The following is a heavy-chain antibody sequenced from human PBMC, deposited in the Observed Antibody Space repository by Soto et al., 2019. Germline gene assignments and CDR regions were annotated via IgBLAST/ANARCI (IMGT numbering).Heavy chain of an antibody. J-gene: IGHJ5*02. CDR3: ARERGVLLWFGANSWFDP. CDR2: INHSGST. D-gene: IGHD3-10*01. CDR1: GGSFSGYY. Sequence: QVQLQQWGAGLLKPSETLSLTCAVYGGSFSGYYWSWIRQPPGKGLEWIGEINHSGSTNYNPSLKSPVTISVDTSKNQFSLKLSSVTAADTAVYYCARERGVLLWFGANSWFDPWGQGTLVTVSS. V-gene: IGHV4-34*01.